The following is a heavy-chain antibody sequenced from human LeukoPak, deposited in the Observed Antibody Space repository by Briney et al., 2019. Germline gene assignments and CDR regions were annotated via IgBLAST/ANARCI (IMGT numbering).Heavy chain of an antibody. J-gene: IGHJ4*02. CDR3: ASRLWFGEFK. CDR2: INHSGST. D-gene: IGHD3-10*01. CDR1: GGSLSGYY. Sequence: SETLSLTCAVYGGSLSGYYWSWIRRPPGKGLEWIGEINHSGSTNYNPSLKSRVTISVDTSKNQFSLKLSSVTAADTAVYYCASRLWFGEFKWGQGTLVTVSS. V-gene: IGHV4-34*01.